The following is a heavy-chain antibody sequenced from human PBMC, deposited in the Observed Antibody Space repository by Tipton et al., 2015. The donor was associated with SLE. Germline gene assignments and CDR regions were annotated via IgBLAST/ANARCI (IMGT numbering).Heavy chain of an antibody. Sequence: LRLSCTVSGGSISSGGYYWSWIRQHPGKGLEWIGYIYYSGSTYYNPSLKSRVTISVDTSKNQFSLKLSSVTAADTAVYYCARDRYGGSNSEALGFDYWGQGTLVTVSS. CDR1: GGSISSGGYY. D-gene: IGHD4-23*01. CDR3: ARDRYGGSNSEALGFDY. V-gene: IGHV4-31*03. J-gene: IGHJ4*02. CDR2: IYYSGST.